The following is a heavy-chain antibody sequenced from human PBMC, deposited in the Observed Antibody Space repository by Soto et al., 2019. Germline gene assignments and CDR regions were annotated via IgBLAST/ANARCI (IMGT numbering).Heavy chain of an antibody. CDR2: IRGDGGQT. J-gene: IGHJ4*02. Sequence: VQLFASGGGSARPWGSLRLSCTASGFTFTSYGMGWVRQAPGKGLQWVSTIRGDGGQTHYTDSVKGRFSISRDNSKNTVYLHMESLRAEDTAMYFCARDVGLDSDDFFAYWGQGTQVIVSS. D-gene: IGHD3-9*01. V-gene: IGHV3-23*01. CDR3: ARDVGLDSDDFFAY. CDR1: GFTFTSYG.